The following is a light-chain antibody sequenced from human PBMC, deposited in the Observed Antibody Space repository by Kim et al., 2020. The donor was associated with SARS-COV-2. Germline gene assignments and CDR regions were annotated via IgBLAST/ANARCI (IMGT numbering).Light chain of an antibody. Sequence: VALGQTVRITCQGHSLRSYYASWYQQKPGQAPVLVIYGKNNRPSGIPDRFSGSSSGNTASLTITGAQAEDEADYYCNSRDSSGNHPFGTGTKVTVL. V-gene: IGLV3-19*01. CDR2: GKN. J-gene: IGLJ1*01. CDR3: NSRDSSGNHP. CDR1: SLRSYY.